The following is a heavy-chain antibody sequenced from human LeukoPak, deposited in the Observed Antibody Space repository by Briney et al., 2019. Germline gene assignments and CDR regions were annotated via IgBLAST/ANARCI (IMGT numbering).Heavy chain of an antibody. CDR3: AKDSHSYGPLGYFQH. Sequence: GGSLRLSCAASGFTFDDYAMHWVRQAPGKGLEWVSGISWNSGSLGYADSVKGRFTISRDNAKNSLYLQMNSLRAEDTALYYCAKDSHSYGPLGYFQHWGQGTLVTVSS. D-gene: IGHD5-18*01. CDR1: GFTFDDYA. CDR2: ISWNSGSL. J-gene: IGHJ1*01. V-gene: IGHV3-9*01.